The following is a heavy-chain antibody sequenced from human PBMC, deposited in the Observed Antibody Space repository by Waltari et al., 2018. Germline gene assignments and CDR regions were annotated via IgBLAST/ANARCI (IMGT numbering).Heavy chain of an antibody. CDR3: ARQLGYTYALGS. Sequence: EVQLVESGGTLIQPGGSLRLSCAISGVAVSANFFTWVRQAPGKGLECVSVIHIDGATDYADSVRGRFTISRDSSKNTLYLQMNSLRVDDTAIYYCARQLGYTYALGSWGQGTLVTVSS. V-gene: IGHV3-53*01. D-gene: IGHD5-18*01. CDR2: IHIDGAT. CDR1: GVAVSANF. J-gene: IGHJ5*02.